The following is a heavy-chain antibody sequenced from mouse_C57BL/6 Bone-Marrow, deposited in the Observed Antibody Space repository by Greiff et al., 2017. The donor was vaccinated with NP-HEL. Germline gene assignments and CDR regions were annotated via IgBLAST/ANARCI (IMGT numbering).Heavy chain of an antibody. CDR3: ARAGGSSGYVRYYAMDY. J-gene: IGHJ4*01. CDR1: GYAFSSSW. CDR2: IYPGDGDT. V-gene: IGHV1-82*01. Sequence: VKLQESGPELVKPGASVKISCKASGYAFSSSWMNWVKQRPGKGLEWIGRIYPGDGDTNYNGKFKGKATLTADKSSSTAYMQLSSLTSEDSAVYFCARAGGSSGYVRYYAMDYWGQGTSVTVSS. D-gene: IGHD3-2*02.